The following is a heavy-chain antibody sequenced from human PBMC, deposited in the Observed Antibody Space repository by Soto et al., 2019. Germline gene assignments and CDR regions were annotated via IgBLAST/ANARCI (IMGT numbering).Heavy chain of an antibody. D-gene: IGHD6-13*01. V-gene: IGHV3-7*05. Sequence: EVQVVESGGGLVQPGGSLRLSCATSGFTFSSYWMSWVRQAPGKGLEWVANINQDGSEKNYVDSVKGRFTISRDNAKNSLYLQMNSLRAEDTAVYDCVTYSSNWYGRECDHWGQGTLVTVSS. CDR3: VTYSSNWYGRECDH. CDR1: GFTFSSYW. CDR2: INQDGSEK. J-gene: IGHJ4*02.